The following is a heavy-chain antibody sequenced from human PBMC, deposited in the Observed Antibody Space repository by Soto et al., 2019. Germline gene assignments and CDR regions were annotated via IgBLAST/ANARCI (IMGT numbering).Heavy chain of an antibody. Sequence: SETLSLTCAVYGGSFSGYYWTWIRQPPGKGLEWIGEINHSGSTNYNPSLKSRVTISVDTSKNQFSLKLSSVTAADTAIYYCAVGINWFDPWGQGTLVTVSS. CDR1: GGSFSGYY. CDR3: AVGINWFDP. J-gene: IGHJ5*02. CDR2: INHSGST. V-gene: IGHV4-34*01.